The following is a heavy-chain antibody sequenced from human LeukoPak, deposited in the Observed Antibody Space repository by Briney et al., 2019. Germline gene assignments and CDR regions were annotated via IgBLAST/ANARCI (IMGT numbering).Heavy chain of an antibody. V-gene: IGHV4-59*08. CDR1: GGSSASYY. J-gene: IGHJ3*01. D-gene: IGHD4-17*01. CDR2: IYFGGST. Sequence: SETLSLTCAVSGGSSASYYWSWIRQPPGKGLEWIAYIYFGGSTNYNPSLKSRVIISIDTSTNQFSLKLSSVTAADTALYFCARHIYGDSVAFDVWGQGTMVTVSS. CDR3: ARHIYGDSVAFDV.